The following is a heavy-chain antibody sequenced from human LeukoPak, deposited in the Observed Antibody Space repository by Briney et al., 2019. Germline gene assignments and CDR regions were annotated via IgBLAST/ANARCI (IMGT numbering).Heavy chain of an antibody. Sequence: SETLSLTCAVYGGSFSGYYWSWIRQPPGKGLEWIGEINHSGSTNYNPSLKSRVTISVDTSKNQFSLKLSSVTAADTVVYYCARGGIAAAQDYWGQGTLVTVSS. CDR3: ARGGIAAAQDY. CDR2: INHSGST. V-gene: IGHV4-34*01. J-gene: IGHJ4*02. CDR1: GGSFSGYY. D-gene: IGHD6-13*01.